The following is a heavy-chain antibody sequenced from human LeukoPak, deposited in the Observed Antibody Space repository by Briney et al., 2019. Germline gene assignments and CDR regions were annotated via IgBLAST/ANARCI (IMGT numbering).Heavy chain of an antibody. J-gene: IGHJ3*02. CDR1: GGSISSGNYY. CDR2: IYYSGST. CDR3: ARHYPSYSSSWPDAFDI. D-gene: IGHD6-13*01. V-gene: IGHV4-30-4*08. Sequence: SETLSLTCSVSGGSISSGNYYWSWIRQHPGKGLEWIGYIYYSGSTYYNASLKSRVTISVDTSKNQFSLKLSSVTAADTAVYYCARHYPSYSSSWPDAFDIWGQGTMVTVSS.